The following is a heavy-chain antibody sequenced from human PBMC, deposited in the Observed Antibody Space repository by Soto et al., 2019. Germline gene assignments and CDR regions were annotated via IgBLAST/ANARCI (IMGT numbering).Heavy chain of an antibody. CDR2: IFYNGNT. V-gene: IGHV4-39*01. D-gene: IGHD3-3*01. Sequence: PSETLSLTCSVSGGSFSSSNYYWGWIRQPPGKGLEYIGNIFYNGNTYSNPSLKSRLTMSADTSKNQFSLKLSSVTAADTAVYYCARHAVGTTYEFWGQVTLVTVAS. J-gene: IGHJ4*02. CDR3: ARHAVGTTYEF. CDR1: GGSFSSSNYY.